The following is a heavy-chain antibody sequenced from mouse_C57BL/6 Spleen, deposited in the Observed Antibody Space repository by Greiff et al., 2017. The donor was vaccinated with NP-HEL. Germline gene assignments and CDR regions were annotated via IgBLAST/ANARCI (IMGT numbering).Heavy chain of an antibody. CDR3: ARRGSSMDY. V-gene: IGHV1-50*01. CDR1: GYTFTSYW. Sequence: VQRVESGAELVKPGASVKLSCKASGYTFTSYWMQWVKQRPGQGLEWIGEIDPSDSYTNYNQKFKGKATLTVDTSSSTAYMQLSSLTSEDSAVYYCARRGSSMDYWGQGTSVTVSS. CDR2: IDPSDSYT. D-gene: IGHD3-1*01. J-gene: IGHJ4*01.